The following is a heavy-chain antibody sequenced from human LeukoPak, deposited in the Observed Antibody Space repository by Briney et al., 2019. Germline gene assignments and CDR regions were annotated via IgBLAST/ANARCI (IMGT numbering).Heavy chain of an antibody. D-gene: IGHD3-16*02. CDR1: GYTFTSYY. Sequence: ASVKVSCKASGYTFTSYYMHWVRQAPGQGLEWMGIINPSGGSTSYAQKFQGRVTMTRDTSTSTVYMELSSLRSEDTAVYYCARVNDYVWGSYPALDYWGQGTLVTVSS. CDR3: ARVNDYVWGSYPALDY. CDR2: INPSGGST. V-gene: IGHV1-46*01. J-gene: IGHJ4*02.